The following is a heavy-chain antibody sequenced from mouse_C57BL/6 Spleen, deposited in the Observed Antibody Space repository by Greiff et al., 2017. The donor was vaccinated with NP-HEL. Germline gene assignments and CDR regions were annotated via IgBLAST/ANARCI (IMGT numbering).Heavy chain of an antibody. CDR1: GFNIKDYY. V-gene: IGHV14-2*01. Sequence: EVQLQQSGAELVKPGASVKLSCTASGFNIKDYYMHWVKQRTEQGLEWIGRIDPEDGETKYATKFQGKATITADTSSNTASLQLSSLTAEDTAVYYCAREEGSITTAFDYWGQGTTLTVSS. J-gene: IGHJ2*01. CDR3: AREEGSITTAFDY. CDR2: IDPEDGET. D-gene: IGHD1-1*01.